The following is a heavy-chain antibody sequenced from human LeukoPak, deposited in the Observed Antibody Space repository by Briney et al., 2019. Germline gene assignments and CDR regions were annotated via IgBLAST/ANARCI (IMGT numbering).Heavy chain of an antibody. Sequence: GGSLRLSCAASGFTFDDYGMSWVRQAPGKGLERVSGINWNGGSTGYADSVKGRFTISRDNAKNSLYLQMNSLRAEDTALYYCARDGSYYYFDYWGQGTLVTVSS. CDR1: GFTFDDYG. CDR3: ARDGSYYYFDY. CDR2: INWNGGST. J-gene: IGHJ4*02. D-gene: IGHD1-26*01. V-gene: IGHV3-20*04.